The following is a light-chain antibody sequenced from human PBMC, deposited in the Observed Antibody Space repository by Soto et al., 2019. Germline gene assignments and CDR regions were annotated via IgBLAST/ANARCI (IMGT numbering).Light chain of an antibody. V-gene: IGKV1-33*01. J-gene: IGKJ1*01. CDR2: GAS. CDR3: QQYDNLPS. Sequence: DIQMTQSKSSLSASVGDRVTITCQASQDISNYLNWYQKKPGKAPKLLIYGASNLETGVQSRFSGSGSGTDFTFTISGLQTEDIAKYYCQQYDNLPSFGQGTQVEIK. CDR1: QDISNY.